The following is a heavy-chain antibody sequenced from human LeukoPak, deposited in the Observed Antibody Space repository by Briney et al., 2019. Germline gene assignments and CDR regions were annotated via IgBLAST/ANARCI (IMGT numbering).Heavy chain of an antibody. D-gene: IGHD5-24*01. CDR2: ISGSGGST. CDR3: AKDDRWLQFCC. V-gene: IGHV3-23*01. J-gene: IGHJ4*02. Sequence: PGGSLRLSCAASGFTFSSYAMSWVRQAPGKGLEWVSAISGSGGSTYYADSVRGWFTISRDNSRNTVYLQMNSLRAEDTAVYYCAKDDRWLQFCCWGQGTLVTVSA. CDR1: GFTFSSYA.